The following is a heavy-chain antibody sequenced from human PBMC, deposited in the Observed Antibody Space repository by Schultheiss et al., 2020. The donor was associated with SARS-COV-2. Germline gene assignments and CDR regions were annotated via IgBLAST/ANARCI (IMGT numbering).Heavy chain of an antibody. V-gene: IGHV4-34*01. CDR2: INHSGST. Sequence: SQTLSLTCAVYGGSFSGYYWSWIRQPPGKGLEWIGEINHSGSTNYNPSLKSRVTISVDTSKNQFSLKLSSVTAADTAVYYCARGGDGVDHFVFDYWGQGTLVTVSS. J-gene: IGHJ4*02. CDR1: GGSFSGYY. D-gene: IGHD3-3*01. CDR3: ARGGDGVDHFVFDY.